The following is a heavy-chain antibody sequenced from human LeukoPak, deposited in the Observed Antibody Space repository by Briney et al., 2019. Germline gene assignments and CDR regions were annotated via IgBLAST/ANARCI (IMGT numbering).Heavy chain of an antibody. CDR3: ASYCSSTSCSPQYYFDY. V-gene: IGHV4-30-4*08. D-gene: IGHD2-2*01. Sequence: SETLSLTCTVSGGSISSGDYYWSWIRQPPGKGLEWIGYIYYSGSTYYNPSLKSRVTISVDTSKNQFSLKLSSVTAADTAVYYCASYCSSTSCSPQYYFDYWGQGTLVTVSS. CDR2: IYYSGST. CDR1: GGSISSGDYY. J-gene: IGHJ4*02.